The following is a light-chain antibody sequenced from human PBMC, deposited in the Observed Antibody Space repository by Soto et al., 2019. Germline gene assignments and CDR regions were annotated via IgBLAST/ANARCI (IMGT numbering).Light chain of an antibody. CDR2: EVS. J-gene: IGLJ1*01. Sequence: QSALTHPASVSGSPGQSITISCTGTSSDDGSYNLVSWYQQHPGKAPKLMIYEVSKRPSGVSNRFSGSKSGNTASLTISGLQAEYEADYYCCSYAGSSTFYVFGTGTKVTVL. CDR1: SSDDGSYNL. CDR3: CSYAGSSTFYV. V-gene: IGLV2-23*02.